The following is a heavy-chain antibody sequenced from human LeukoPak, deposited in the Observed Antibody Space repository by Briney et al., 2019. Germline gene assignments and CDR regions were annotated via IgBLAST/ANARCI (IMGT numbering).Heavy chain of an antibody. CDR1: GFTFSSYA. D-gene: IGHD6-13*01. CDR3: TTDGIAAAPDAFDI. CDR2: IKSKTDGGTT. J-gene: IGHJ3*02. V-gene: IGHV3-15*01. Sequence: GGSLRLSCAASGFTFSSYAMSWVRQAPGKGLEWVGRIKSKTDGGTTDYAAPVKGRFTISRDDSKNTLYLQMNSLKTEDTAVYYCTTDGIAAAPDAFDIWGQGTMVTVSS.